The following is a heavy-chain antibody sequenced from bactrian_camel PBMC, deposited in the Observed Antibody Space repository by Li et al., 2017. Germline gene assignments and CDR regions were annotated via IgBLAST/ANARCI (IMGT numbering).Heavy chain of an antibody. J-gene: IGHJ6*01. CDR1: GITVSIHA. CDR3: AAENPGRCSLGAALRKADFAF. V-gene: IGHV3S6*01. D-gene: IGHD5*01. CDR2: IASDVSDT. Sequence: HVQLVESGGGLVQPGGSLRLTCAASGITVSIHAMSRVRQAPGKGLEWVSSIASDVSDTYYIDSVKDRFTISRDNAKNTLYLQMTNLKSEDSAVYYCAAENPGRCSLGAALRKADFAFWGQGTQVTVS.